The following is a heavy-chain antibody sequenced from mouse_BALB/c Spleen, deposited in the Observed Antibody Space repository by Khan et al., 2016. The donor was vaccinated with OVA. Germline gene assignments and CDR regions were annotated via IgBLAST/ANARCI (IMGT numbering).Heavy chain of an antibody. Sequence: VQLQQPGPELVKPGASVKISCKASGYSFTGYFMNWVMQSHGKSLEWIGRINPHIGETFYNQKFKGKATLTVDESSSTAHMELRSLASGDSAVYYCARKNGSDFDYWGQGTTLTVSS. D-gene: IGHD1-1*01. CDR2: INPHIGET. J-gene: IGHJ2*01. V-gene: IGHV1-20*02. CDR1: GYSFTGYF. CDR3: ARKNGSDFDY.